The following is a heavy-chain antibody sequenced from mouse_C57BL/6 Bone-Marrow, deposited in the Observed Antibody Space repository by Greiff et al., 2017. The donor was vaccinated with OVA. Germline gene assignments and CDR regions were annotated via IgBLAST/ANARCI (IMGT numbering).Heavy chain of an antibody. D-gene: IGHD2-4*01. V-gene: IGHV1-81*01. CDR1: GYTFTSYG. J-gene: IGHJ2*01. CDR3: ASDYDY. Sequence: VQLVESGAELARPGASVKLSCKASGYTFTSYGISWVKQRTGQGLEWIGEIYPRSGNTYYNEKFKGKATLTADKSSSTAYMELRSLTSEDSAVYFCASDYDYWGQGTTLTVSS. CDR2: IYPRSGNT.